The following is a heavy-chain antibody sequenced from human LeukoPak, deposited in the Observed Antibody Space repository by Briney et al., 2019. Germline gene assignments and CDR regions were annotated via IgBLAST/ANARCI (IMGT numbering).Heavy chain of an antibody. CDR3: ARDSYTHFGDFDY. Sequence: SVKVSCKASGGTFSSYTISWVRQAPGQGLEWMGGIIPIFGTANYAQKFQGRVTITADESTSTAYMELSSLRFEDTAVYYCARDSYTHFGDFDYWGQGTLVTVSS. CDR1: GGTFSSYT. D-gene: IGHD2-2*02. V-gene: IGHV1-69*13. CDR2: IIPIFGTA. J-gene: IGHJ4*02.